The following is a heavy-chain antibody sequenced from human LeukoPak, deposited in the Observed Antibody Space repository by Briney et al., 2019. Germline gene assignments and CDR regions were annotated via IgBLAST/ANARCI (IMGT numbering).Heavy chain of an antibody. Sequence: GESLRLSCAASGFTFSSYEMNWVRQAPAKGVEWVSYISRSGSPIYYADSVKGRFTISRDDSKNSLYLQMNSLRAEDTAVYYCARDFRGDYVSYSYYYGMDVWGQGTTVTVSS. CDR2: ISRSGSPI. CDR3: ARDFRGDYVSYSYYYGMDV. CDR1: GFTFSSYE. J-gene: IGHJ6*02. D-gene: IGHD4-17*01. V-gene: IGHV3-48*03.